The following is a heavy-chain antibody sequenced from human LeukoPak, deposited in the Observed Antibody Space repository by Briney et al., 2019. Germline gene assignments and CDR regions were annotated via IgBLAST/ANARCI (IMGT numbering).Heavy chain of an antibody. Sequence: SGTLSLTCDVSGGSISSSNWWSWVRQPPGRGLEWIGYIYHSGSTYYNPSLKSRVTISVDRSKNQFSLKLSSVTAADTAVYYCARRVTIFGVVSYFDYWGQGTLVTVSS. CDR2: IYHSGST. J-gene: IGHJ4*02. CDR3: ARRVTIFGVVSYFDY. D-gene: IGHD3-3*01. CDR1: GGSISSSNW. V-gene: IGHV4-4*02.